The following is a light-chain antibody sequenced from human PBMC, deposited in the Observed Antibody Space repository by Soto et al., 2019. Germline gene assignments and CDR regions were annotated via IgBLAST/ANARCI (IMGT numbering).Light chain of an antibody. CDR1: QTVSSSF. J-gene: IGKJ1*01. CDR3: QQYGSSPGT. CDR2: GAS. Sequence: EIVLTQSPGTLSLSPGEGATLSCRASQTVSSSFLAWYQHKAGQAPRHLIYGASSRATGLPDRFSGSGSGTDFTLTITRLEPEDLAVYYCQQYGSSPGTFGQGTKGDI. V-gene: IGKV3-20*01.